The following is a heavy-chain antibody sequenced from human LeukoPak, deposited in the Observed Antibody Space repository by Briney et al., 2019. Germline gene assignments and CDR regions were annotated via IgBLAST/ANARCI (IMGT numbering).Heavy chain of an antibody. D-gene: IGHD3-16*02. Sequence: SETLSLTCTVSGGSISSSSYYWGWIRQPPGKGLEWIGSIYYSGSTYYNPSLKSRVTISVDTSKNQFSLKLSSVTAADTAVYYCARDNTGTYRVETYFDYWGQGTLVTVSS. CDR1: GGSISSSSYY. J-gene: IGHJ4*02. CDR2: IYYSGST. V-gene: IGHV4-39*07. CDR3: ARDNTGTYRVETYFDY.